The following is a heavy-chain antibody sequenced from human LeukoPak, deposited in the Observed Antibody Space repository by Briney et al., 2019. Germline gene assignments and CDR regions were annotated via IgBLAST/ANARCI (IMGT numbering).Heavy chain of an antibody. CDR3: ARLVGATDY. J-gene: IGHJ4*02. Sequence: ASVKVSCKGSGYTFSGHYMHWVRQTPGQGLEWMGWIKPNSAGTNYAQKFQGTVTMTRDTSISTAYMELSRLRSDDTAIYYCARLVGATDYWGQGTLVAVSS. D-gene: IGHD1-26*01. CDR2: IKPNSAGT. CDR1: GYTFSGHY. V-gene: IGHV1-2*02.